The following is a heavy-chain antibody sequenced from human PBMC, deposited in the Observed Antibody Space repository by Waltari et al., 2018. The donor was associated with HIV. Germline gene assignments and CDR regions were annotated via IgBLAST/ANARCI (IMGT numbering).Heavy chain of an antibody. Sequence: QVQLQESGPGLVKPSETLSLTCTVSGGSISSYYWSWIRQPPGKGLEWIGYIYYSGSTNYNPSLKSRVSISVDTSKSQFSLKLSSVTAADTAVYYCVGSHDFWSGSVDFWGQGTLVTVSS. CDR1: GGSISSYY. D-gene: IGHD3-3*01. CDR2: IYYSGST. J-gene: IGHJ4*02. V-gene: IGHV4-59*01. CDR3: VGSHDFWSGSVDF.